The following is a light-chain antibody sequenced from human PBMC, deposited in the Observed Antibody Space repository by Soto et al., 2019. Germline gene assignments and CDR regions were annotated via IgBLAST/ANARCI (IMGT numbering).Light chain of an antibody. J-gene: IGLJ1*01. CDR3: CSWTSSATYV. Sequence: QSVLTQPPSASGSPGQSVSISCTGTSSDVGAYNYVPWYQQHPGKAPKLIIYEVSKRPSGVPDRFSGSKSGNTASLTISGLQAEDEADYYCCSWTSSATYVFGTGTKVTVL. CDR2: EVS. V-gene: IGLV2-8*01. CDR1: SSDVGAYNY.